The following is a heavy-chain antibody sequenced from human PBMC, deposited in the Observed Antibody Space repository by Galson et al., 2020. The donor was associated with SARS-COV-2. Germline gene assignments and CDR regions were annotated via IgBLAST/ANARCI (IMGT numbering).Heavy chain of an antibody. Sequence: RGSLRLSCAASGFTFSSYAMSWVRQAPGKGLEWVSAISGSGGSTYYADSVKGRFTISRDNSKNTLYLQMNSLRAEDTAVYYCAKSNEIQQWLEDVWWFDPWGQGTLVTVSS. V-gene: IGHV3-23*01. J-gene: IGHJ5*02. CDR3: AKSNEIQQWLEDVWWFDP. CDR2: ISGSGGST. CDR1: GFTFSSYA. D-gene: IGHD5-18*01.